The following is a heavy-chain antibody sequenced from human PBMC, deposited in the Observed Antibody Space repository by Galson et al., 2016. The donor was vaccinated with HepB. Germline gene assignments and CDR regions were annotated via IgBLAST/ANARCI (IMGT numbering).Heavy chain of an antibody. Sequence: SLRLSCAASGFIVSSNYMSWVRQTPGKGLEWVSVIRSGGLTYYADSVIGRFTISRDNAKNTVYLQMHSLRAEDTAVYYCVRHSLYCSGGGCSDSFDYWGQGTLVTVSS. D-gene: IGHD2-15*01. CDR2: IRSGGLT. CDR3: VRHSLYCSGGGCSDSFDY. J-gene: IGHJ4*02. CDR1: GFIVSSNY. V-gene: IGHV3-53*01.